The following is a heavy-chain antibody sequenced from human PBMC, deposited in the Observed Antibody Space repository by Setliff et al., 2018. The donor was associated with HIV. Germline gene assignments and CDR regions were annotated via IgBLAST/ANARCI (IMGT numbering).Heavy chain of an antibody. CDR3: ARSNDYGDDRRLDY. V-gene: IGHV3-7*03. CDR1: GFTLSDHW. CDR2: TNNDGRQK. D-gene: IGHD4-17*01. J-gene: IGHJ4*02. Sequence: PGGSLRLSCAASGFTLSDHWMHWVPQVPGKGLVWVSRTNNDGRQKYYVDSVKGRFTISRDNAKKSLYLRMNSLRAEDMAVYYCARSNDYGDDRRLDYWGQGTLVTVSS.